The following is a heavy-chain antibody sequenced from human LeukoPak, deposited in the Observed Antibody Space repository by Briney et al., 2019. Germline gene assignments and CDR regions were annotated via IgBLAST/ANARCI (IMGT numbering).Heavy chain of an antibody. V-gene: IGHV3-23*01. Sequence: PGGSLRLSCAASGFTFSSYAMSWVRQAPGKGLEWVSAISGSGDSTYYSDSVKGRFTISRDNSKNTLYVQMSSLRAEGTAVYYCAKPLVSDYYDSSGYWGYWGQGTLVTVSS. D-gene: IGHD3-22*01. CDR3: AKPLVSDYYDSSGYWGY. CDR1: GFTFSSYA. CDR2: ISGSGDST. J-gene: IGHJ4*02.